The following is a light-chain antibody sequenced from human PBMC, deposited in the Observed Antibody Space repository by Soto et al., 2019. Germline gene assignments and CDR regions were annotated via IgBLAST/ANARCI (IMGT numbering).Light chain of an antibody. CDR2: GAS. J-gene: IGKJ1*01. CDR3: QQYNRYSGM. Sequence: DIQMTRSPLTLSASVGDRVTITCRASQSINNWLAWYQQKPGKAPKLLLYGASSRDSGVPPRFSGSGYGTEFTLSISSLQPDDFATYYCQQYNRYSGMFGQGTKVEV. CDR1: QSINNW. V-gene: IGKV1-5*01.